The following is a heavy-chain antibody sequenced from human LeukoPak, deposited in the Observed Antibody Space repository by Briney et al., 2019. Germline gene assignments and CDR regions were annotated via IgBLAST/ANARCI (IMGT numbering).Heavy chain of an antibody. D-gene: IGHD3-9*01. CDR1: GSTFNTFN. J-gene: IGHJ4*02. CDR3: ARGHYDVLAASYKWTPDY. Sequence: GGSLRLSCAASGSTFNTFNMNWVRQAPGKGLEWVSSITSGGDYIYYADSVKGRFTTSRDNAKNSLSLQLNSLRVEDTAVYYCARGHYDVLAASYKWTPDYWGQGALVTVSS. V-gene: IGHV3-21*01. CDR2: ITSGGDYI.